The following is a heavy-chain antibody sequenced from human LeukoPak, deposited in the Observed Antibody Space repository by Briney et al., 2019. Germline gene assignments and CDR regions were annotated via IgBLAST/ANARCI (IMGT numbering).Heavy chain of an antibody. CDR3: ARDTAVAGSYAPDPYYYYMDV. Sequence: ASVKVSCKASGYTFTDYYMHWVRQAPGQGLEWMGWINPNSGGTNYAQKFQGRVTMTRDTSISTAYMELSRLRSDDTAVYYCARDTAVAGSYAPDPYYYYMDVWGKGTTVTVSS. D-gene: IGHD6-19*01. J-gene: IGHJ6*03. CDR1: GYTFTDYY. CDR2: INPNSGGT. V-gene: IGHV1-2*02.